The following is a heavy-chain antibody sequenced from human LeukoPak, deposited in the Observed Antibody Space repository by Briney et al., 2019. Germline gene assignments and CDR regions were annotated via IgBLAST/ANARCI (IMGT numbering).Heavy chain of an antibody. V-gene: IGHV3-30-3*01. CDR1: GFTFSSYA. D-gene: IGHD4-17*01. J-gene: IGHJ4*02. Sequence: GGSLRPSCAASGFTFSSYAMHWVRQAPGKGLEWVAVISYDGSNKYYADSVKGRFTISRDNSKNTLYLQMNSLRAEDTAVYYCAGSYGDYVPDDYGGQGTLVTVSS. CDR3: AGSYGDYVPDDY. CDR2: ISYDGSNK.